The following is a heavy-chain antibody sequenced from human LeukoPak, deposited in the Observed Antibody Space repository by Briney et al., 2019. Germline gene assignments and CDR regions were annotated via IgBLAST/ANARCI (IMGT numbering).Heavy chain of an antibody. D-gene: IGHD3-3*01. CDR1: GFTFSSYS. CDR2: ISYGGSNK. V-gene: IGHV3-30*03. J-gene: IGHJ4*02. Sequence: GGSLRLSCAASGFTFSSYSMHWVRQAPGKGLEGVAFISYGGSNKYYADSVKGRFTISRDNSKNTLYLQMNSLRAEDTAVYYCARGIDEWLYLNYWGQGALVTVSS. CDR3: ARGIDEWLYLNY.